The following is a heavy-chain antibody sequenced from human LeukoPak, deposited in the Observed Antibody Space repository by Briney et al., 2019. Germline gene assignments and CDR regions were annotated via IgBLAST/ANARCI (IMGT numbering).Heavy chain of an antibody. Sequence: SETLSLTCTVSAGSISSYYWSWIRQPPGKGREWFGYIYYSGSTNYNPSLKSRVTISVDTSKNQFSLKLSSVTAADTAVYYCARDQGSSWYGGWFDPWGQGTLVTVSS. CDR3: ARDQGSSWYGGWFDP. CDR1: AGSISSYY. CDR2: IYYSGST. D-gene: IGHD6-13*01. J-gene: IGHJ5*02. V-gene: IGHV4-59*01.